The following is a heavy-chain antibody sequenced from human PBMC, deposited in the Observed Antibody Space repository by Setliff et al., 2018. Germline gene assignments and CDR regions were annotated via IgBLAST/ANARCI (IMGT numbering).Heavy chain of an antibody. D-gene: IGHD1-1*01. Sequence: LRLSCAASGFTFSTHWMTWVRQAPGKGLEWVANMKHDGGEKYYVDSVKGRFTIFRDNAKNTLYLQMNSLRTEDTAVYYCARDREGDGNYYMDVWGKGTTVTVSS. CDR3: ARDREGDGNYYMDV. J-gene: IGHJ6*03. CDR2: MKHDGGEK. V-gene: IGHV3-7*01. CDR1: GFTFSTHW.